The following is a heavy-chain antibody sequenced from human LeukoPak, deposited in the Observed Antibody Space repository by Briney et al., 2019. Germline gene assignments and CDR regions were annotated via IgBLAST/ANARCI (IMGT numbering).Heavy chain of an antibody. CDR3: ARERRGYSYGHPPPRYYYYYYMDV. V-gene: IGHV4-39*02. D-gene: IGHD5-18*01. CDR2: SYYSGSS. Sequence: PSETLTLTCTVSGGSISSSSYDWGWISQPPGQRLVWIGRSYYSGSSYYNPSLKSRVTISVDTSKNQFSLKLSSVTAADTAVYYCARERRGYSYGHPPPRYYYYYYMDVWGRGTTVTVSS. CDR1: GGSISSSSYD. J-gene: IGHJ6*03.